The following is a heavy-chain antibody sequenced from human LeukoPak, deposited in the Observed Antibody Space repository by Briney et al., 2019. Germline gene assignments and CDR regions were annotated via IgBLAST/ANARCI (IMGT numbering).Heavy chain of an antibody. Sequence: PSETLSLTCGVSGGSISGTNWWSWVRQPPGKGLEWIGEISHSGTAYYNPSLESRVTISVDTSKSQFSLRLSSVTAADTAVYYCARGGLDTKRGGYFDFWGQGILVTVSS. J-gene: IGHJ4*02. CDR2: ISHSGTA. V-gene: IGHV4-4*02. CDR3: ARGGLDTKRGGYFDF. D-gene: IGHD5-18*01. CDR1: GGSISGTNW.